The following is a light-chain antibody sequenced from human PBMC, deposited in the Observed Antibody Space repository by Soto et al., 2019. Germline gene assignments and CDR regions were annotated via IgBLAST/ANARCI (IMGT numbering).Light chain of an antibody. CDR2: EVS. CDR1: SSDVGAYKY. Sequence: SALTQPPSASGSPGQSVTISCTGTSSDVGAYKYVSWYQQYPGKAPKLMIYEVSKRPSGVPDRFSGSKSGNTASLTVSGLQAEDEADYYCTSYVGSNTWVFGGGTKLTVL. V-gene: IGLV2-8*01. CDR3: TSYVGSNTWV. J-gene: IGLJ3*02.